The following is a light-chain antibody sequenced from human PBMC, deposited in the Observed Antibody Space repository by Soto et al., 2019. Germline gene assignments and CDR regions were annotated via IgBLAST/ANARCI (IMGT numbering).Light chain of an antibody. CDR2: EVI. CDR1: SSDIGGYDY. V-gene: IGLV2-14*01. J-gene: IGLJ2*01. Sequence: QSALTQPASVSGSPGQSITISCTGTSSDIGGYDYVSWYRQHPGKAPKLLIYEVIHRPSGVSNRFSGFKSGNTASLTISGLQADDEADYYCSSYTSRSIVVFGGGTKVTVL. CDR3: SSYTSRSIVV.